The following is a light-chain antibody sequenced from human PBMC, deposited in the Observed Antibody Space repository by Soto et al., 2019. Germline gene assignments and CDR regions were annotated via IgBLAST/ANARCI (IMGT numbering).Light chain of an antibody. V-gene: IGLV2-11*01. Sequence: QSALTQPRSVSGSPAQSVTISCTGTSRDVGGYNYVSWYQQHPDKAPKLMIYDVSKRPSGVPDRFSGSKSGNTASLTISGFQAEDEADYYCCSYAGSYSLVFGGGTQLTVL. J-gene: IGLJ3*02. CDR2: DVS. CDR1: SRDVGGYNY. CDR3: CSYAGSYSLV.